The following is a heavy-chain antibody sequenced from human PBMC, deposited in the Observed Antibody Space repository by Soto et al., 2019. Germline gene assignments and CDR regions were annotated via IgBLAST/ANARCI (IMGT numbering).Heavy chain of an antibody. J-gene: IGHJ4*02. CDR3: VREMCTRSGTQNFFDY. Sequence: QVQLVQSEGELRQPGASVTVSCRASGYTFTSYGIIWVRQAPGQGLEWMGYISPNSGATTSAQNLQGRLTLTTDTSTSTAYMELRSLSSDDTAIYYCVREMCTRSGTQNFFDYWGLGALVTVSS. D-gene: IGHD6-25*01. V-gene: IGHV1-18*01. CDR1: GYTFTSYG. CDR2: ISPNSGAT.